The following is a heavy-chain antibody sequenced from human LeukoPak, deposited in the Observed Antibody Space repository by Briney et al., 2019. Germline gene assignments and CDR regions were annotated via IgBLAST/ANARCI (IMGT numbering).Heavy chain of an antibody. Sequence: GGSLRLSCAASGFTVSSNYMSWVRQAPGKGLEWVSVIYSGGSTYYADSVKGRFTISRDNSKNTLYLQMNSLRAEDTAVCYCARERGFLQGDHWFDPWGQGTLVTVSS. V-gene: IGHV3-53*01. CDR2: IYSGGST. D-gene: IGHD2-21*01. CDR3: ARERGFLQGDHWFDP. CDR1: GFTVSSNY. J-gene: IGHJ5*02.